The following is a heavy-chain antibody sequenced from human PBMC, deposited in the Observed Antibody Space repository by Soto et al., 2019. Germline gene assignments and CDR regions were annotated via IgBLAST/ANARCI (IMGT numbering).Heavy chain of an antibody. V-gene: IGHV4-34*01. Sequence: SETLSLTCSVYGGSFSVYYWSWLRQPPGKGLEWIGEINHSGSTNYNPSLKSRVTISVDTSKNQFSLKLSSVTAADTAVYYCARARRFYRMDVWGQGTTVTGSS. CDR1: GGSFSVYY. CDR3: ARARRFYRMDV. J-gene: IGHJ6*02. D-gene: IGHD6-25*01. CDR2: INHSGST.